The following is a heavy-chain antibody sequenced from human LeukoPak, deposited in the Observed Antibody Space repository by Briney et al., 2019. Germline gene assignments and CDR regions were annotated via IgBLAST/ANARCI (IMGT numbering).Heavy chain of an antibody. V-gene: IGHV4-59*01. CDR3: ARDHDFGSFDC. CDR2: VYYSGST. J-gene: IGHJ4*02. Sequence: PSETLSLTCAVYGGSFSGYYWSWIRQPPGKGLEWIGNVYYSGSTNYNPSLKSRVTISVDASKNQFSLKLASVTAADTAMYYCARDHDFGSFDCWGQGTLVTVSS. D-gene: IGHD4-17*01. CDR1: GGSFSGYY.